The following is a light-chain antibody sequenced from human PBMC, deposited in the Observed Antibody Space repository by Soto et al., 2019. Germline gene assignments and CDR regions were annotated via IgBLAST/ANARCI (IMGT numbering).Light chain of an antibody. CDR1: HSISGA. CDR3: QQYNNWPWT. CDR2: GAS. Sequence: IVMTHAPATLSVSPGGIATLSGRAIHSISGALAWYQQKPGQAPRLLIYGASTRATSFPARFSGSGSGTDFTLTISSLQSEDFAVYYCQQYNNWPWTFGQGTKVDI. J-gene: IGKJ1*01. V-gene: IGKV3-15*01.